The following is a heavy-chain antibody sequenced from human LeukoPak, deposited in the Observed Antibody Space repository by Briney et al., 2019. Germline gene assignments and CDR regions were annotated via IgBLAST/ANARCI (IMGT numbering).Heavy chain of an antibody. CDR1: GFTFSSYS. CDR2: ISSSSSTI. CDR3: AKDHVLAPWTPFDY. J-gene: IGHJ4*02. Sequence: GGSLRLSCAASGFTFSSYSMNWVRQAPGKGLEWVSYISSSSSTIYYADSVKGRFTISRDNSKNTLYLQMNSLRAEDTAVYYCAKDHVLAPWTPFDYWGQGTLVTVSS. V-gene: IGHV3-48*01. D-gene: IGHD3-10*02.